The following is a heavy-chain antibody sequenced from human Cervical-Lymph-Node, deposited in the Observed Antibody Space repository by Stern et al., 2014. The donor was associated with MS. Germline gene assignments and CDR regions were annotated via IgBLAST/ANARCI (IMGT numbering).Heavy chain of an antibody. Sequence: EVQLVESGGGLVQPGRSLRLSCAVSGFTFDDYAMHWVRQAPGKGLEWVSGVSWNSDTIDYAESVKGRFTISRDNAKNSLYLRMSSLRAEDTAFYFCAKGEASSITIAGTGIDYCGQGTLVTVS. V-gene: IGHV3-9*01. CDR1: GFTFDDYA. J-gene: IGHJ4*02. CDR2: VSWNSDTI. CDR3: AKGEASSITIAGTGIDY. D-gene: IGHD6-13*01.